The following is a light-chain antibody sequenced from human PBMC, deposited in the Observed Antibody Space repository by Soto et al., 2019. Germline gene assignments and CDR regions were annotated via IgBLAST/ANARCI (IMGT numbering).Light chain of an antibody. CDR2: SNN. V-gene: IGLV1-44*01. Sequence: QSLLTHPPSSSGTPGQRVTISCSGSSSNIGSNTVNWYQQLPGTAPKLLIYSNNQRPSGVPDRFSGSKSGTSASLAISGLQSEDEADYYCAAWDDSLNGYVFGTGTKV. J-gene: IGLJ1*01. CDR3: AAWDDSLNGYV. CDR1: SSNIGSNT.